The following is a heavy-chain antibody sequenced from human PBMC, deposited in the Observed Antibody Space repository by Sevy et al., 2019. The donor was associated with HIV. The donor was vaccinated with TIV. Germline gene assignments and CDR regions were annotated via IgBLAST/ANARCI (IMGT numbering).Heavy chain of an antibody. J-gene: IGHJ4*02. CDR2: IKSKTDGGTT. Sequence: GGSLRLSCAASGFTFSNAWMSWVRQAPGKGLEWGGRIKSKTDGGTTDYAAPVKGRFTISRDDSKNTLYLQMNSLKTEDTAVYYCTTVRVTTPAFFDYWGQGTLVTVSS. CDR1: GFTFSNAW. V-gene: IGHV3-15*01. CDR3: TTVRVTTPAFFDY. D-gene: IGHD2-21*02.